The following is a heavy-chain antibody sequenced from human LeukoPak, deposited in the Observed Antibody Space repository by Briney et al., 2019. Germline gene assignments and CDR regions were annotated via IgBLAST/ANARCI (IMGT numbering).Heavy chain of an antibody. CDR2: ISAYNGNT. Sequence: ASVKVSCKASGYTFTSYGISWVRQAPGQGLEWMGWISAYNGNTNYAQKFQGRVTMTTDTSTSTAYMELRSLRSDDTAVYYCARNPSFEAAAGTFDYWGQGTLVTVSS. D-gene: IGHD6-13*01. J-gene: IGHJ4*02. V-gene: IGHV1-18*01. CDR3: ARNPSFEAAAGTFDY. CDR1: GYTFTSYG.